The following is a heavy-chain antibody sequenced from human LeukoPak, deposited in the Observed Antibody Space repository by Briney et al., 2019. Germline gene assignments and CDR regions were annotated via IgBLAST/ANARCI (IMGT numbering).Heavy chain of an antibody. Sequence: PGGSLRLSCAASGFTFSSYWMHWVRQAPGKGLVWVSRINSDGSSTIYADSVKGRFTISRDNAKNTLYLQMNSLRAEDTAVYYCARGGIYGSGTLYVMDVWGQGTTVTVSS. D-gene: IGHD3-10*01. CDR1: GFTFSSYW. CDR2: INSDGSST. CDR3: ARGGIYGSGTLYVMDV. V-gene: IGHV3-74*01. J-gene: IGHJ6*02.